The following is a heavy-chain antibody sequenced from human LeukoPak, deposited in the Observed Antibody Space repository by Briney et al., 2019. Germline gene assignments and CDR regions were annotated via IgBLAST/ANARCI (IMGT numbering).Heavy chain of an antibody. D-gene: IGHD3-10*01. CDR3: ARPPRMVRGVIVDY. CDR2: ISGSGGST. CDR1: GFTFSSYA. Sequence: GGSLRLSCAASGFTFSSYAMSWVRQAPGKGLEWVSAISGSGGSTYYADSVKGRFTISRDNSKNTLYLQMNSLRAEDTAVYYCARPPRMVRGVIVDYWGQGTLVTVSS. J-gene: IGHJ4*02. V-gene: IGHV3-23*01.